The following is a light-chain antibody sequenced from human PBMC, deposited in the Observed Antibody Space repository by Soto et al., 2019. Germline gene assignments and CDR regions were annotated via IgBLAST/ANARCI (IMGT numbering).Light chain of an antibody. Sequence: LAQPGSVFWSSGQSITISFTGTRSDVGKYNLVAWYQHHPGKGPKLIIYEVTERPSGVSNRFSGSKSGNTASLTISGLQSEDETDYYCCSYAGSSSFVFGTGTKVTVL. CDR1: RSDVGKYNL. CDR3: CSYAGSSSFV. V-gene: IGLV2-23*02. CDR2: EVT. J-gene: IGLJ1*01.